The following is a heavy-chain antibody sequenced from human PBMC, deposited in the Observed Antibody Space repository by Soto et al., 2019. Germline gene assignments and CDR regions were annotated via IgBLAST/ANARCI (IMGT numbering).Heavy chain of an antibody. CDR2: LNTYNGNT. V-gene: IGHV1-18*01. Sequence: QVQLVQSGGEVKKPGASVRVSCKASGYTFNSYGISWVRQAPGQGLEWMGWLNTYNGNTNYAQKFQGRVSMTTDTSTSTAYLELRSLGSDDTAVYYCARDVPYSTSGDRRFDPWGQGTLVTVSS. CDR3: ARDVPYSTSGDRRFDP. J-gene: IGHJ5*02. D-gene: IGHD6-6*01. CDR1: GYTFNSYG.